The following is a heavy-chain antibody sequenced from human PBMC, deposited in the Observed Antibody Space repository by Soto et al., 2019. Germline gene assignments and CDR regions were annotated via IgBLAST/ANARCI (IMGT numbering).Heavy chain of an antibody. CDR1: GFTFSSYA. Sequence: EVQLLESGGGLVQPGGSLRLSCAASGFTFSSYAMSWVRQAPGKGLEWVSAISGSGGSTYYADSVKGRFTSYRDNSKNTLYLQLNSRRAEDTAVYYCAKDRDRQRRYFAYWGQGTLVAVAS. CDR2: ISGSGGST. J-gene: IGHJ4*02. CDR3: AKDRDRQRRYFAY. D-gene: IGHD1-1*01. V-gene: IGHV3-23*01.